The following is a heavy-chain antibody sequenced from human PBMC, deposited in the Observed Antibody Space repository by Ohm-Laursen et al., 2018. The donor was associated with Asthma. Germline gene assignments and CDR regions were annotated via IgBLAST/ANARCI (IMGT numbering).Heavy chain of an antibody. CDR3: ARDISDYYYYGMDV. J-gene: IGHJ6*02. CDR2: ISWNSGSI. V-gene: IGHV3-9*01. Sequence: SLRLSCAASGFTFDDYAMHWVRQAPGKGLEWVSGISWNSGSIGYADSVKGRFTISRDNAKNSLYLQMNSLRAEDTAVYYCARDISDYYYYGMDVWGQGTTVTVSS. CDR1: GFTFDDYA.